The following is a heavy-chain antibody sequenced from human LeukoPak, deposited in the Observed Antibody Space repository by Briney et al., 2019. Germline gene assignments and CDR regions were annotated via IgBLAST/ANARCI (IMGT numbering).Heavy chain of an antibody. J-gene: IGHJ4*02. D-gene: IGHD3-22*01. V-gene: IGHV1-18*01. CDR3: ARALTYYYDSSGYSPDFDY. CDR1: GYSFTSYG. CDR2: ISAYNGNT. Sequence: GESLKISCKGSGYSFTSYGISWVRQAPGQGLEWMGWISAYNGNTNYAQKLQGRVTMTTDTSTSTAYMELRSLRSDDTAVYYCARALTYYYDSSGYSPDFDYWGQGTLVTVSS.